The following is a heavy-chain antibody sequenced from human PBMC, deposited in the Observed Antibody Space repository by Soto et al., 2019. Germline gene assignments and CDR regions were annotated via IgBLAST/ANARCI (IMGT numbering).Heavy chain of an antibody. CDR1: GFTFSSYS. Sequence: GGSLRLSCAASGFTFSSYSMNWVRQAPGKGLEWVSSISSSSSYIYYADSVKGRFTISRDNAKNSLYLQMNSLRAEDKAVYYCARDEGDYYGSGSSYFDYWGQGTLVTVSS. J-gene: IGHJ4*02. CDR2: ISSSSSYI. CDR3: ARDEGDYYGSGSSYFDY. V-gene: IGHV3-21*01. D-gene: IGHD3-10*01.